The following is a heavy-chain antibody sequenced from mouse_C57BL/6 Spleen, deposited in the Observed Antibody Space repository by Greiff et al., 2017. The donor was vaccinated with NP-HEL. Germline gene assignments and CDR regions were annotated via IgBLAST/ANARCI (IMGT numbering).Heavy chain of an antibody. D-gene: IGHD1-1*01. V-gene: IGHV1-26*01. Sequence: EVQLQQSGPELVKPGASVKISCKASGYTFTDYYMNWVKQSHGKSLEWIGDINPNNGGTSYNQKFKGKATLTVDKSSSTAYMELRSLTSEDSAVYYCARRGSSVRDYFDYWGQGTTLTVSS. CDR2: INPNNGGT. J-gene: IGHJ2*01. CDR3: ARRGSSVRDYFDY. CDR1: GYTFTDYY.